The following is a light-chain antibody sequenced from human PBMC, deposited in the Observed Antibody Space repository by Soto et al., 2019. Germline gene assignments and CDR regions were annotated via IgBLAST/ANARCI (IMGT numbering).Light chain of an antibody. CDR2: GAS. CDR1: QSVSSSY. V-gene: IGKV3-20*01. CDR3: QQYGSSPQT. Sequence: EIVLTQSPGTLSLSPGERATLSCRASQSVSSSYLAWYQQKPGQAPRLLIYGASSRATGIPDRFSGSGSGTDFTIHIRRLEPEDFAVYYCQQYGSSPQTFGQGTKVQIK. J-gene: IGKJ1*01.